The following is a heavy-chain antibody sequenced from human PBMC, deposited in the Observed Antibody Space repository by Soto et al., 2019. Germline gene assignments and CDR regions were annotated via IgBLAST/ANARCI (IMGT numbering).Heavy chain of an antibody. CDR1: GGTFSSYA. Sequence: VASVKVSCKASGGTFSSYAISWVRQAPGQGLEWMGGIIPIFGTANYAQKFQGRVTITADESTSTAYMELSSLRSEDTAVYYCASYGSGSYLTEFDYWGQGALVTVSS. J-gene: IGHJ4*02. CDR2: IIPIFGTA. D-gene: IGHD3-10*01. CDR3: ASYGSGSYLTEFDY. V-gene: IGHV1-69*13.